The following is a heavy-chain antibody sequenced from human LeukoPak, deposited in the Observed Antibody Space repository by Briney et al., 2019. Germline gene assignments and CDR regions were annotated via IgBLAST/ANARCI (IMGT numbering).Heavy chain of an antibody. Sequence: TGGSLRLSCAASGFTFSSYAMSWVRQAPGKGLEWVSAISGGGGSTYYAGPVKGRFTISRDNSKNTLYLQMNSLRAEDTAVYYCAKDLGDYGGNPPYGMDVWGQGTTVTVSS. D-gene: IGHD4-23*01. J-gene: IGHJ6*02. CDR1: GFTFSSYA. CDR3: AKDLGDYGGNPPYGMDV. CDR2: ISGGGGST. V-gene: IGHV3-23*01.